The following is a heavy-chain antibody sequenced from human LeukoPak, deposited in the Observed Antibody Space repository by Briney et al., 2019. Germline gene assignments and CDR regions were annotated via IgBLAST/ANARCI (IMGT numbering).Heavy chain of an antibody. CDR2: IIPIFGTA. J-gene: IGHJ3*02. CDR3: ARDLGLLYAFDI. D-gene: IGHD5-18*01. V-gene: IGHV1-69*13. Sequence: ASVKVSCKASGGTFSSYAISWVRQAPGQGLEWMGGIIPIFGTANYAQKFQGRVTITADESTSTAYMELSSLRSEDTAVYYCARDLGLLYAFDIWGRGTMVTVSS. CDR1: GGTFSSYA.